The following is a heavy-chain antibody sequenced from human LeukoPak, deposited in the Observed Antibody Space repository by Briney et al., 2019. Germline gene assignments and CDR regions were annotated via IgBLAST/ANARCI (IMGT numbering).Heavy chain of an antibody. CDR1: GFTFNTYY. CDR3: ARERYCTSATCYVGVPFDS. Sequence: QPGGSLRLSYAASGFTFNTYYMTWVRQAPGKGLEWVAGIKQDGSENYYMDSVKGRFTISRDNSRNSLYLQMNSLRAEDTAVYFCARERYCTSATCYVGVPFDSWGQGTLVTVSS. J-gene: IGHJ4*02. D-gene: IGHD2-2*01. CDR2: IKQDGSEN. V-gene: IGHV3-7*01.